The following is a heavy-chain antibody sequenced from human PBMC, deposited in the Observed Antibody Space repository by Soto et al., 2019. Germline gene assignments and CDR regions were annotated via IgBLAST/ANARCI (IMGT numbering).Heavy chain of an antibody. Sequence: ASVKVSCKASGYTFTSYGISWVRQAPGQGLEWMGWISAYNGNTNYAQKLQGRVTMTTDTSTSTAYMELRSLRSDDTAVYYCARSWSITIYRETELDPEYGMDVWGQGAAVTVSS. CDR1: GYTFTSYG. J-gene: IGHJ6*02. CDR3: ARSWSITIYRETELDPEYGMDV. D-gene: IGHD3-10*01. V-gene: IGHV1-18*01. CDR2: ISAYNGNT.